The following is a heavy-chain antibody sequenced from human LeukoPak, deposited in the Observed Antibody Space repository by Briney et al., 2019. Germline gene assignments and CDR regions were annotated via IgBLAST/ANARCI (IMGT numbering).Heavy chain of an antibody. D-gene: IGHD6-19*01. CDR3: AKDRYSSGWYPFDY. CDR1: GFTFSSYA. J-gene: IGHJ4*02. CDR2: ISGSGGST. V-gene: IGHV3-23*01. Sequence: GGSLRPSCAASGFTFSSYAMSWVRQAPGKGLEWVSAISGSGGSTYYADSVKGRFAIPRDNSKSTLYLQVNSLRAEDTAVYYCAKDRYSSGWYPFDYWGQGTLVTVSS.